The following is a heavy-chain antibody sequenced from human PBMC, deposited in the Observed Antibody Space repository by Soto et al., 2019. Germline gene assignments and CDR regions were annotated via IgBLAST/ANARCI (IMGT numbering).Heavy chain of an antibody. V-gene: IGHV1-18*01. D-gene: IGHD6-13*01. J-gene: IGHJ4*02. CDR1: GSTFTSYG. CDR2: ISAYNGNT. Sequence: QVQLVQSGAEVKKPGASVKVRGKAFGSTFTSYGLSWVRKAPGQGLEWMGWISAYNGNTNYAQKLPGRVTMTTDTSTSTAYMELRSLRSDDTAVYYCARGASSSWEYWGQGTLVTVSS. CDR3: ARGASSSWEY.